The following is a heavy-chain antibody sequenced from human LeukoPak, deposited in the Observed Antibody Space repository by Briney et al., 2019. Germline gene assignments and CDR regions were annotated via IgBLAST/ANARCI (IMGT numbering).Heavy chain of an antibody. CDR3: ARDQYDTWSRRGNFDS. CDR1: GFIFAKYW. Sequence: GGSLRLSCAASGFIFAKYWMSWVRQAPGKGLEWVANIKLDGSEKNYVDSVKGRFTISRDNTKNSLYLQMNSLRAEDTAVFYCARDQYDTWSRRGNFDSWGQGTLVIVSS. D-gene: IGHD3-3*01. V-gene: IGHV3-7*03. CDR2: IKLDGSEK. J-gene: IGHJ4*02.